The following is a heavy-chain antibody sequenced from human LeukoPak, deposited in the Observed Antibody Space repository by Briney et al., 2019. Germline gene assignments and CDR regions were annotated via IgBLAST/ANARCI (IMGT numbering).Heavy chain of an antibody. CDR3: ARAPRSSGYYSYYYYMDV. CDR1: GFTFSSYW. V-gene: IGHV3-7*01. Sequence: GGSLRLSCAASGFTFSSYWMSWVRQAPGKGLEWVANIKQDGSEKYYVDSVKGRFTISRDNAKNSLYLQMKSLRAEDTAVYYCARAPRSSGYYSYYYYMDVWGKGTTVTVSS. J-gene: IGHJ6*03. D-gene: IGHD3-22*01. CDR2: IKQDGSEK.